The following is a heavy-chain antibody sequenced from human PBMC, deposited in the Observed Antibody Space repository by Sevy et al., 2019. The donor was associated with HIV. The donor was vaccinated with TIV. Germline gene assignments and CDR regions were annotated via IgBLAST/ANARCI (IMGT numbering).Heavy chain of an antibody. CDR1: GFTFTSSA. V-gene: IGHV1-58*01. J-gene: IGHJ6*02. CDR2: IVIGSGNT. D-gene: IGHD2-15*01. CDR3: AAGYCSGGSCPYGMDV. Sequence: ASVKVSCKASGFTFTSSAVQWVRQARGQRLEWIGWIVIGSGNTNYAQKFQERVTITRDMSTSTAYMELSSLRSEDTAVYYCAAGYCSGGSCPYGMDVWGQGTTVTVSS.